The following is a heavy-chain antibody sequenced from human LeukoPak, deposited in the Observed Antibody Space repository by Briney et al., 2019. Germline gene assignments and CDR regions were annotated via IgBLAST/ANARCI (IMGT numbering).Heavy chain of an antibody. J-gene: IGHJ4*02. CDR3: ARDGTSTDDY. Sequence: ASVNVSCKSSGYTFSNFGINWVRQAPGQGLEWMRWISGNNDNPNYGQKFQGRFTVTTDSSTSTAYMELRNLRFDDTAVYYCARDGTSTDDYWGQGTLVTVSS. CDR2: ISGNNDNP. V-gene: IGHV1-18*01. CDR1: GYTFSNFG. D-gene: IGHD2-2*01.